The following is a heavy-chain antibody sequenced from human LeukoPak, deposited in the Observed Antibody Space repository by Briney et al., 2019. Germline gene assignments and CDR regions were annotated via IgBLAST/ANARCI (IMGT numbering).Heavy chain of an antibody. CDR3: ARDRAAMVDY. CDR1: GGSVSSGIYY. V-gene: IGHV4-61*01. J-gene: IGHJ4*02. CDR2: IYYSGST. Sequence: SETLSLTCTVSGGSVSSGIYYWSWIRRPPGKGLEWIGYIYYSGSTNYNPSLKSRVTISVDTSKNQFSLKLSSVTAADTAVYYCARDRAAMVDYWGQGTLVTVSS. D-gene: IGHD5-18*01.